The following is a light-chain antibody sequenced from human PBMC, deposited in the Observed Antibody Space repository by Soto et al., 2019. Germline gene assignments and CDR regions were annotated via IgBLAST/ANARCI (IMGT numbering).Light chain of an antibody. CDR2: GAS. J-gene: IGKJ4*01. CDR1: QSVSSNY. V-gene: IGKV3-20*01. CDR3: QQYGRSPPRI. Sequence: EIVLTQSPGTLSLSPGERATLSCRASQSVSSNYLAWYQQKPGQAPRLLIYGASTRATGIPDRISGSGSGTDFTLTISRLEPEDFAVYYCQQYGRSPPRIFGGWTKVEIK.